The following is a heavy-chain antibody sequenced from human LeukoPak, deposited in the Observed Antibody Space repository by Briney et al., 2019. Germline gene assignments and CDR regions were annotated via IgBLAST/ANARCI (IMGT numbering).Heavy chain of an antibody. CDR3: AREDGDFDY. J-gene: IGHJ4*02. CDR2: INHNGNVN. D-gene: IGHD3-10*01. V-gene: IGHV3-7*03. Sequence: PGGSLRLSCAASGFTFSSYWMNWARQAPGKGLEWVASINHNGNVNYYVDSVKGRFTISRDNAKNSLYLQMSNLRAEDTAVYYCAREDGDFDYWGQGTLVTVSS. CDR1: GFTFSSYW.